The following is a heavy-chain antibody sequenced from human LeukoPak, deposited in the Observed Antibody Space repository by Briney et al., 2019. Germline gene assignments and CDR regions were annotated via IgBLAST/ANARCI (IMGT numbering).Heavy chain of an antibody. V-gene: IGHV4-38-2*01. Sequence: SETLSLTCAVSGYSISSGYYRGWIRQPPGKGLEWIGSIYHSGSTYYNPSLKSRVTISVDTSKNHFSLKLSSVTAADTAVYYCARQEYYYDSSGSYFDYWGQGTLVTVSS. CDR3: ARQEYYYDSSGSYFDY. CDR1: GYSISSGYY. J-gene: IGHJ4*02. D-gene: IGHD3-22*01. CDR2: IYHSGST.